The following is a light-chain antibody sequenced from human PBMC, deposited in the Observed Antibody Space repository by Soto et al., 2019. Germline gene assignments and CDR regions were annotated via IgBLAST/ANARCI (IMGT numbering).Light chain of an antibody. CDR3: QQYNRYPTT. CDR1: QSISSW. CDR2: DAS. Sequence: IQMTQSPSTLSASVGDRVTITCRASQSISSWLAWYQQKPGKAPKLLIYDASSLESGVPSRFTGRGSGTKFTPTISSLNPDHFATYYCQQYNRYPTTFGQGTKVEIK. J-gene: IGKJ1*01. V-gene: IGKV1-5*01.